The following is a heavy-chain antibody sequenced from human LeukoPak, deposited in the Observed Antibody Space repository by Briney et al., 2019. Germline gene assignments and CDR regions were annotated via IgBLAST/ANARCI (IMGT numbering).Heavy chain of an antibody. V-gene: IGHV3-7*01. J-gene: IGHJ4*02. CDR1: GFTFRDYW. D-gene: IGHD6-13*01. CDR3: ARAGGTSWADY. Sequence: GGSLRLSCEASGFTFRDYWMTWVRQAPGKGLEWVANVKQDGTEKFYVDSVRGRFTISRDNGKNSLYLQMNSLRVEDTAIYYCARAGGTSWADYWGQGTLVTVSS. CDR2: VKQDGTEK.